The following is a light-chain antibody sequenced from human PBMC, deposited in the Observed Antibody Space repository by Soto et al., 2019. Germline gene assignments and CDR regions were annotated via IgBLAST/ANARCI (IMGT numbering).Light chain of an antibody. V-gene: IGLV5-45*03. CDR3: LIWHTSVSV. CDR2: YKSDSDN. J-gene: IGLJ1*01. Sequence: QPVRTQASSLSASPGASASLTCALRSGINVDTYRIYWYQQKPGSPPQYLLNYKSDSDNQRGSGVTSRFSGSKDNSANAGFLLISGLQSLYEADYSRLIWHTSVSVFAAGPNVTVL. CDR1: SGINVDTYR.